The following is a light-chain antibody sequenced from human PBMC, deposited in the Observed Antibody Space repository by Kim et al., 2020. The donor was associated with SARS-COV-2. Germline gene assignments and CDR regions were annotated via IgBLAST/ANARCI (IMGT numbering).Light chain of an antibody. CDR3: CSYARTNTLL. CDR2: EVT. Sequence: GQSITISCTGTSSDVGGYNLVSWYQQQPGQAPKLIIYEVTKRPSGVSDRFSGSKSGNTASLTISGLQADDEADYSCCSYARTNTLLFGGGTQLTVL. V-gene: IGLV2-23*02. J-gene: IGLJ7*01. CDR1: SSDVGGYNL.